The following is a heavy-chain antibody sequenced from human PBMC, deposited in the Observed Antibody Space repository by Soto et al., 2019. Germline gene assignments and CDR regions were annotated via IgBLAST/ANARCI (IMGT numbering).Heavy chain of an antibody. CDR3: SRVDPGETSPFDH. J-gene: IGHJ4*02. CDR1: GYIFTSYY. CDR2: INPFDGSR. V-gene: IGHV1-46*03. Sequence: ASVKVYCRASGYIFTSYYIHWVQQAPGQGLEWMGWINPFDGSRMFAQSFQGRVTMTRDTSTSTVYMEVSSLRSEDTAVYYCSRVDPGETSPFDHWGQGTLVTVSS. D-gene: IGHD3-10*01.